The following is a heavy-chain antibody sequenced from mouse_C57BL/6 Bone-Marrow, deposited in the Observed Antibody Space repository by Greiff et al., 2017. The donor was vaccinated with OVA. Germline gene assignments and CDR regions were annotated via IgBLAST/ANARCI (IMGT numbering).Heavy chain of an antibody. CDR1: GFTFSSYG. Sequence: EVQGVESGGDLVKPGGSLKLSCAASGFTFSSYGMSWVRQTPDKRLEWVATISSGGSYTYYPDSVKGRFTISRDNAKNTLYLQMSSLKSEDTAMYYCASYYYGSSLDWYFDVWGTGTTVTVSS. CDR3: ASYYYGSSLDWYFDV. CDR2: ISSGGSYT. V-gene: IGHV5-6*01. D-gene: IGHD1-1*01. J-gene: IGHJ1*03.